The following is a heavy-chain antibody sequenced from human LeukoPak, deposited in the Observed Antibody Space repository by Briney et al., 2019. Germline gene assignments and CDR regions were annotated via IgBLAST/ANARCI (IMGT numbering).Heavy chain of an antibody. J-gene: IGHJ4*02. V-gene: IGHV3-7*03. CDR1: GFTFSSYA. CDR2: IKQDGSEK. Sequence: GGSLRLSCATSGFTFSSYAMSWVRQAPGKGLEWVANIKQDGSEKYYVDSVKGRFTISRDNAKNSLYLQMNSLRAEDTAVYYCATGSGSYYPRDFDYWGQGTLVTVSS. D-gene: IGHD3-10*01. CDR3: ATGSGSYYPRDFDY.